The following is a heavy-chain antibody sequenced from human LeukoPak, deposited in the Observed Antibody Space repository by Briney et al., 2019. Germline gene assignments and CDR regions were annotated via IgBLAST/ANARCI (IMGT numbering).Heavy chain of an antibody. CDR1: GGSISSSSYY. CDR2: IYYSGST. Sequence: SETLSLTCTVSGGSISSSSYYWGWIRQPPGKGLEWIGSIYYSGSTYYNPSLKSRVTISVDTSKNQFSLKLSSVTAADTAVYYCARGTNVVVPAAMLDYWGQGTLVTVSS. V-gene: IGHV4-39*07. CDR3: ARGTNVVVPAAMLDY. D-gene: IGHD2-2*01. J-gene: IGHJ4*02.